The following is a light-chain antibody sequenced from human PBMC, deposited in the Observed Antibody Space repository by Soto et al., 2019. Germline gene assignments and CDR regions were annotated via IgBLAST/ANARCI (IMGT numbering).Light chain of an antibody. CDR1: SSDVGGYEH. Sequence: QSALTQPPSASGSPGQSGTLSCTGSSSDVGGYEHVSWYQQHPGRVPKPLIYDVSKRLSGVPDRFSGSKSGNTASLTVSGLQAEDEADYYCSSYAGSDNMIFGGGTQLTVL. V-gene: IGLV2-8*01. J-gene: IGLJ2*01. CDR2: DVS. CDR3: SSYAGSDNMI.